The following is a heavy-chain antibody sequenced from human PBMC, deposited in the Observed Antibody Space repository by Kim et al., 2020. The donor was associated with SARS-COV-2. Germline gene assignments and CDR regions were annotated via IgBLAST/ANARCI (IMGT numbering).Heavy chain of an antibody. D-gene: IGHD3-16*01. CDR2: VNSDGSST. CDR3: ASLSTGYVWDKFDY. Sequence: SLLLSFFASGFTFSSYWMHWVRQAPGKGLVWVSRVNSDGSSTSYADSVKGRFTISRDNARNTLYLQMNSLRAEDTAVYYCASLSTGYVWDKFDYWGQGTLVTVSS. J-gene: IGHJ4*02. CDR1: GFTFSSYW. V-gene: IGHV3-74*01.